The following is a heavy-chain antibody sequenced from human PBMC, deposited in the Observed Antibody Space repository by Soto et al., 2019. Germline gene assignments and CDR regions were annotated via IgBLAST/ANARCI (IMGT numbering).Heavy chain of an antibody. CDR2: IIPIFGAA. CDR3: ARGRGFYSSSDEFYFYSMDV. D-gene: IGHD6-6*01. V-gene: IGHV1-69*06. J-gene: IGHJ6*02. CDR1: GGSFSNYA. Sequence: QEQLVQSGAEVKIPGSSVTVSCKASGGSFSNYAVSWVRQAPGQGLEWMGGIIPIFGAATYAQKFQGRVRVTADKYRGIAYMEVTSLRSEDMAVYYCARGRGFYSSSDEFYFYSMDVWGQRTTVTVSS.